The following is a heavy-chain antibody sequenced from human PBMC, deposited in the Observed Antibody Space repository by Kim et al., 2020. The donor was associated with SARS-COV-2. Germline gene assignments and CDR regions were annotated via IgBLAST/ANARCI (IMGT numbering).Heavy chain of an antibody. J-gene: IGHJ4*02. D-gene: IGHD6-25*01. CDR1: GGSISSYY. CDR3: ARAMRKYAAVGIFDY. V-gene: IGHV4-59*13. CDR2: IYYSGST. Sequence: SETLSLTCTVSGGSISSYYWSWIRQPPGKGLEWIGYIYYSGSTNYNPSLKSRVTISVDTSKNQFSLKLSSVTAADTAVYYCARAMRKYAAVGIFDYWGQGTLVTVSS.